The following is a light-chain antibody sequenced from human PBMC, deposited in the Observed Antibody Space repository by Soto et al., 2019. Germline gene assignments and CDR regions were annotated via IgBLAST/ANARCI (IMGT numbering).Light chain of an antibody. J-gene: IGKJ4*01. Sequence: IVLTQSPATLSLSPGERATLSCRARQTVSTYLSWYPHKPGQAPRLLIYGASNRATGIPARFSGSGSGTDFTLTIRSLEPEDSAVYYCQQRYNWLTFGGGTKVEIK. V-gene: IGKV3-11*01. CDR2: GAS. CDR1: QTVSTY. CDR3: QQRYNWLT.